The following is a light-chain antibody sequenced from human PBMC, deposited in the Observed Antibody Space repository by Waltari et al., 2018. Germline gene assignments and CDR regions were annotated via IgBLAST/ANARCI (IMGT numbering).Light chain of an antibody. CDR1: SSNMGNYY. CDR3: ATWDNSLRNVV. CDR2: DNN. V-gene: IGLV1-51*01. J-gene: IGLJ2*01. Sequence: QSVLTQPPSVSAAPGQKVTISCSGSSSNMGNYYVSLYHQFPGPTPNLRIYDNNKRPSGIPARFSASKSGTSATLAITGLQIGDEADYYCATWDNSLRNVVFGGGTKLTVL.